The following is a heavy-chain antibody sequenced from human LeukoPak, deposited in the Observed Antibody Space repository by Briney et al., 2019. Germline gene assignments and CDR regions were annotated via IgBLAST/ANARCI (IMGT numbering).Heavy chain of an antibody. D-gene: IGHD6-13*01. CDR1: GDSISSGSYS. CDR3: TCLSSSWSGFDY. Sequence: SETLSLTCTVSGDSISSGSYSWSWIRQPAGQGLEWIGHIYTSGRNNYNPSLKSRVTMSIDTSKNHFSLRLSSVTAADTAVYYCTCLSSSWSGFDYWGQGTLVTVSS. V-gene: IGHV4-61*09. CDR2: IYTSGRN. J-gene: IGHJ4*02.